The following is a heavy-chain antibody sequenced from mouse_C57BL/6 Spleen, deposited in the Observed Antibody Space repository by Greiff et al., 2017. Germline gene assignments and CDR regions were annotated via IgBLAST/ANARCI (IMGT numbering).Heavy chain of an antibody. J-gene: IGHJ3*01. CDR3: ARMDYRFAY. Sequence: QVQLQQSGSELVRPGTSVKVSCKASGYAFTNYLIEWVKQRPGQGLEWIGVINPGSGGTNYNEKFKGKATLTADKSSSTAYMQLSSLTSEDSAVYFCARMDYRFAYWGQGTLVTVSA. CDR1: GYAFTNYL. D-gene: IGHD2-4*01. CDR2: INPGSGGT. V-gene: IGHV1-54*01.